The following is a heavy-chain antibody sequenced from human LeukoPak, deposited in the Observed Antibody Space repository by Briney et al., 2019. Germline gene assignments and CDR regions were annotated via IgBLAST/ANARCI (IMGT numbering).Heavy chain of an antibody. J-gene: IGHJ4*02. Sequence: GGSLRLSCAASQFIFSNYWMAWVRQAPGKGLEWVANIKEDGGDKNYVDSVKGRFTISRDNAENSLYLQMNSLSAEDTAVYYCTRDAAYGYDRFDYWGRGTQVTVSS. CDR1: QFIFSNYW. D-gene: IGHD5-18*01. CDR2: IKEDGGDK. V-gene: IGHV3-7*01. CDR3: TRDAAYGYDRFDY.